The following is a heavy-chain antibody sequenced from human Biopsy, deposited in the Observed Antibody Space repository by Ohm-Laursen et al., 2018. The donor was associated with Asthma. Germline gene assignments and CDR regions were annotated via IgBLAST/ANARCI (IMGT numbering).Heavy chain of an antibody. V-gene: IGHV3-53*01. J-gene: IGHJ4*02. CDR1: GFAVSRDY. Sequence: SLRLSCTASGFAVSRDYMFWVRQAPGKGLKWVSVIYSGGTSHTADSVRGRFTISRDYSKNTLYLQMHSLRAEDTAVYYCARGDSSGWSHYYFDYWGQGTLVTVSS. D-gene: IGHD6-19*01. CDR2: IYSGGTS. CDR3: ARGDSSGWSHYYFDY.